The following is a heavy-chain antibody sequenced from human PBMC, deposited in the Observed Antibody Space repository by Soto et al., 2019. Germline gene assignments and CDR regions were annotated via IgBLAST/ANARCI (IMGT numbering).Heavy chain of an antibody. Sequence: ASVKVSCQASGYTFSSYAISWVRQAPGQGLEWMGGIIPIFGTANYAQKFQGRVTITADESTSTAYMELSSLRSEDTAVYYCARSSDFWSGYYFDYWGQGTLVTVSS. J-gene: IGHJ4*02. CDR2: IIPIFGTA. D-gene: IGHD3-3*01. CDR1: GYTFSSYA. CDR3: ARSSDFWSGYYFDY. V-gene: IGHV1-69*13.